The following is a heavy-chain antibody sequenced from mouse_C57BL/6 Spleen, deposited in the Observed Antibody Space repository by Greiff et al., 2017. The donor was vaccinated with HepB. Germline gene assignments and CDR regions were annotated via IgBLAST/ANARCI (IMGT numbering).Heavy chain of an antibody. Sequence: QVQLQPSGAELARPGASVKLSCKASGYTFTSYGISWVKQRTGQGLEWIGEIYPRSGNTYYNEKFKGKATLTADKSSSTAYMELRSLTSEDSAVYFCERYSITTVVRGYFHVWGTGTTVTVSS. CDR2: IYPRSGNT. V-gene: IGHV1-81*01. J-gene: IGHJ1*03. CDR1: GYTFTSYG. D-gene: IGHD1-1*01. CDR3: ERYSITTVVRGYFHV.